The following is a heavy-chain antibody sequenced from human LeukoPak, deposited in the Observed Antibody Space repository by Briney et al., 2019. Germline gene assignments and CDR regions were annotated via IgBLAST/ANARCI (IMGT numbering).Heavy chain of an antibody. V-gene: IGHV4-34*01. CDR3: ARGYYVVRGVLAEMDV. J-gene: IGHJ6*04. CDR1: GGSFSDYY. Sequence: SETLSLTCAVYGGSFSDYYWSWIRQPPGKGLEWIGEINHSGSTNYNPSLKSRVTISVDTSNNQFSLKLSSVTAADTAVYYCARGYYVVRGVLAEMDVWGKGTTVSVSS. D-gene: IGHD3-10*01. CDR2: INHSGST.